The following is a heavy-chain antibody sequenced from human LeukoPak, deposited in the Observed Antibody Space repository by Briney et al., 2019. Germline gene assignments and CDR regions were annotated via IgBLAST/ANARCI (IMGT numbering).Heavy chain of an antibody. CDR1: GYTFTGYY. D-gene: IGHD2-2*01. J-gene: IGHJ5*02. CDR2: INPNSGGT. Sequence: ASVKVSCKTSGYTFTGYYMHWVRQAPGQGLEWMGWINPNSGGTNYAQKFQGRVTMTRDTSISTAYMELSRLRSDDTAVYYCARDLYRNQLPRVNWFDPWGQGTLVTVSS. CDR3: ARDLYRNQLPRVNWFDP. V-gene: IGHV1-2*02.